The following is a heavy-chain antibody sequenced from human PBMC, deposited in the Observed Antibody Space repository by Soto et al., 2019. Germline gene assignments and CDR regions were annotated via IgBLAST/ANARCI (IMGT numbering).Heavy chain of an antibody. CDR1: GGSFSGYY. D-gene: IGHD2-2*03. V-gene: IGHV4-34*01. J-gene: IGHJ6*02. Sequence: QVQLQQWGAGLLKPSETLSLTCVVNGGSFSGYYWSWVRLPPGKGLEWIGEINHSGITDSNPSLEALATISLDGSRNHFSLNLASVTVADTAVYFCARPRSSVPFRRRIGYYGMAVWDHGPTVTVSS. CDR3: ARPRSSVPFRRRIGYYGMAV. CDR2: INHSGIT.